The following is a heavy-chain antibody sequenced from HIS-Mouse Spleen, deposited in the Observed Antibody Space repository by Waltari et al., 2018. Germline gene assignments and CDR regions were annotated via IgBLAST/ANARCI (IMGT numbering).Heavy chain of an antibody. CDR3: ARMGPASGSYGDY. V-gene: IGHV4-38-2*02. D-gene: IGHD1-26*01. CDR2: IYHSGST. CDR1: GYSISSGYY. Sequence: PGLVKPSETLSLTCTVSGYSISSGYYWGWIRQPPGKGLEWIGSIYHSGSTYYNPSLKSRVTISVDTSKNQFSLKLSSVTAADTAVYYCARMGPASGSYGDYWGQGTLVTVSS. J-gene: IGHJ4*02.